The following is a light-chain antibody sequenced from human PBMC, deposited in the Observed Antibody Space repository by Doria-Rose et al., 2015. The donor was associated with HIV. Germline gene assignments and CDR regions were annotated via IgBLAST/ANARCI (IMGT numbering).Light chain of an antibody. CDR2: DGS. CDR3: HQYGTSLS. J-gene: IGKJ1*01. CDR1: QSFSSTY. V-gene: IGKV3-20*01. Sequence: TQSPGTLSLSPGERATLSCRASQSFSSTYLAWYQQKPGQAPSLLIYDGSTRATGIPDRFSASGSGTDFTLTINRLEPEDVALYYCHQYGTSLSCGQGTKVEI.